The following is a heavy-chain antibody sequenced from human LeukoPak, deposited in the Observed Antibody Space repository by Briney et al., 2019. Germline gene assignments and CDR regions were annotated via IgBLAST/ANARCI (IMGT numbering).Heavy chain of an antibody. CDR2: IYPGDSDT. CDR3: ARREPGYYYGMDV. V-gene: IGHV5-51*01. CDR1: GYSFTSYW. D-gene: IGHD1-26*01. J-gene: IGHJ6*02. Sequence: TGESLKISCKGSGYSFTSYWIGWVRQMPGKGLEWMGIIYPGDSDTRYSPSFQGQVTISADESISTAYLQWSSLKASDTAMYYCARREPGYYYGMDVWGQGTTVTVSS.